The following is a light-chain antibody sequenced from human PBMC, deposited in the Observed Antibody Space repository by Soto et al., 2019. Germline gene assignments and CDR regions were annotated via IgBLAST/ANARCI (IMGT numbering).Light chain of an antibody. J-gene: IGKJ1*01. CDR2: GAS. CDR1: QSVTSTY. CDR3: QQYAYPPCT. V-gene: IGKV3-20*01. Sequence: DTVLTQSPGTLSLSPGERATLSCRASQSVTSTYLAWYQHRPGQAPRLLIYGASTRGTGIPDRFSGSGSGTDFTLTISRLEPEDFAVYYCQQYAYPPCTFGPGTKVEIK.